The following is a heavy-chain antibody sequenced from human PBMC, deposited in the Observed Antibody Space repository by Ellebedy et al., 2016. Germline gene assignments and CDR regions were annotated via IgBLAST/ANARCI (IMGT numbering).Heavy chain of an antibody. D-gene: IGHD4-17*01. J-gene: IGHJ4*02. CDR2: INPNSGGT. CDR3: ARDQYGDSGYFDY. Sequence: ASVKVSCXASGYTFTSYDINWVRQAPGQGLEWMGWINPNSGGTNYAQKLQGRVTMTTDTSTSTAYMELRSLRSDDTAVYYCARDQYGDSGYFDYWGQGTLVTVSS. CDR1: GYTFTSYD. V-gene: IGHV1-18*01.